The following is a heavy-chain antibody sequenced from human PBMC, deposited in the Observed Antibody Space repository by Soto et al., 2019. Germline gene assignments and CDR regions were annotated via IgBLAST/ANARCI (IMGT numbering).Heavy chain of an antibody. V-gene: IGHV4-31*03. J-gene: IGHJ6*02. D-gene: IGHD2-15*01. CDR2: IYYSGST. Sequence: SETLSLTCTVSGGSISSGDYYWTWIRQHPGKGLEWIGYIYYSGSTYYNPSLKSRVTISVDTSKNQFSLKLSSVTAADTAVYYCARLAADGYSYYYGMDVWGQRTTVTVSS. CDR1: GGSISSGDYY. CDR3: ARLAADGYSYYYGMDV.